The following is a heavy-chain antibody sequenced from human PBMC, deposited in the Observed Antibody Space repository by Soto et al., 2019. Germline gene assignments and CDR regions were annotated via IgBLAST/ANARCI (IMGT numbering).Heavy chain of an antibody. Sequence: SETLSLTCTVYGGSISSGDYYWSWIRQPPGKGLECIGYIYYSGSTYYNPSLKSRVTISVDTSKNQFSLKLSSVTAADTAVYYCASRKSSPYFDYWGQGTLVTVSS. CDR3: ASRKSSPYFDY. CDR2: IYYSGST. CDR1: GGSISSGDYY. J-gene: IGHJ4*02. V-gene: IGHV4-30-4*01. D-gene: IGHD3-10*01.